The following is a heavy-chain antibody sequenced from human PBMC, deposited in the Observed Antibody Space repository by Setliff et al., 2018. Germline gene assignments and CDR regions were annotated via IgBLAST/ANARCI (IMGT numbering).Heavy chain of an antibody. CDR1: GGSVSSGSYY. CDR2: IYYSGST. Sequence: PSETLSLTCTVSGGSVSSGSYYWSWTRQPPGKGLEWIGYIYYSGSTNYNPSLKSRVTISVDTSKNQFSLKLSSVTAADTAVYYCARVDTAMVTGVDYWGQGTLVTVSS. V-gene: IGHV4-61*01. J-gene: IGHJ4*02. D-gene: IGHD5-18*01. CDR3: ARVDTAMVTGVDY.